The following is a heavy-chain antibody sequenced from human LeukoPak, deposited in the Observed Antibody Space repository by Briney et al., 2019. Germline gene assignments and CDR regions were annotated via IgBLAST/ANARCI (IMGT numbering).Heavy chain of an antibody. V-gene: IGHV3-30*18. D-gene: IGHD2-2*01. CDR2: IWYGGSNK. CDR3: AKDGGYCSSTSCSPGSYYYYYMDV. CDR1: GFTFSSYG. Sequence: PGRSLRLSCAASGFTFSSYGMHWVRQAPGKGLEWVAVIWYGGSNKYYADSVKGRFTISRDNSKNTLYLQMNSLRAEDTAVYYCAKDGGYCSSTSCSPGSYYYYYMDVWGKGTTVTVSS. J-gene: IGHJ6*03.